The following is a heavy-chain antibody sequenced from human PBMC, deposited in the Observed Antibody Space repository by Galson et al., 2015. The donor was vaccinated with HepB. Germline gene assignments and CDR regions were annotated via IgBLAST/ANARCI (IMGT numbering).Heavy chain of an antibody. V-gene: IGHV3-73*01. Sequence: SLRLSCAASGFTFSGSAMHWVRQASGKGLEWVGRIRSKANSYATAYAASVKGRFTISRDDPKNTAYLQMNSLKTEDTAVYYCTKLIEYYDSGGYYYTVTDAFDIWGQGTMVTVSS. CDR2: IRSKANSYAT. D-gene: IGHD3-22*01. CDR3: TKLIEYYDSGGYYYTVTDAFDI. J-gene: IGHJ3*02. CDR1: GFTFSGSA.